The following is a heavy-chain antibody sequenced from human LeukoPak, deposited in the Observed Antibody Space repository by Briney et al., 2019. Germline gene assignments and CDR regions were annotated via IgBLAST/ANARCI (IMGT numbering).Heavy chain of an antibody. CDR1: GYTFTSYY. J-gene: IGHJ4*02. CDR3: ARDTIFGVVTYY. CDR2: INPSGGST. Sequence: ASVKVSCKASGYTFTSYYMHWVRQAPGQGLEWMGIINPSGGSTSYAQKFQGRVTMTRNTSISTAYMELSSLRSEDTAVYYCARDTIFGVVTYYWGQGTLVTVSS. V-gene: IGHV1-46*01. D-gene: IGHD3-3*01.